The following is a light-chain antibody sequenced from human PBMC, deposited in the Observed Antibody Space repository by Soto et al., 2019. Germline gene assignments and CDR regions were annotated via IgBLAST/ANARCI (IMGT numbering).Light chain of an antibody. J-gene: IGLJ1*01. Sequence: QSLLTQPRSVSGSPGQSVTISCTGTSSDVGGYNYVSWYQQHPGKAPKLMIYDVSKRPSGVPDRFSGSKSGNTASLTISGLQAEDEADYYCCSYAGSYHYVFGTGTKLTVL. V-gene: IGLV2-11*01. CDR2: DVS. CDR1: SSDVGGYNY. CDR3: CSYAGSYHYV.